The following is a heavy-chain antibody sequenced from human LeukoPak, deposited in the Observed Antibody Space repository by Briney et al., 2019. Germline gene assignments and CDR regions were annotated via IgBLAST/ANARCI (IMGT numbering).Heavy chain of an antibody. CDR3: ARDFCGGDCYSFWFDP. D-gene: IGHD2-21*02. J-gene: IGHJ5*02. CDR1: GGSISSYY. CDR2: IYTSGST. V-gene: IGHV4-4*07. Sequence: PSETLSLTCTVSGGSISSYYWSWIRQPPGKGLEWIGRIYTSGSTNYNPSLKSRVTISVDTSKNQFSLKLTSVTAADTAVYYCARDFCGGDCYSFWFDPWGQGTLVTVSS.